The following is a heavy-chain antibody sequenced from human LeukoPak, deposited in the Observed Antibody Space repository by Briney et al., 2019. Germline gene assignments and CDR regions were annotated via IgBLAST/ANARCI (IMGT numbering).Heavy chain of an antibody. CDR2: ISSYNGKT. Sequence: AASVKVSCKASGYTFISHGITWVRQAPGQGLEWMGWISSYNGKTKYEQKFQGRVTMATDTSTRTAYMELRSLKSDDTAVYYCARGWELNDWGQGTLVTVSS. D-gene: IGHD1-26*01. CDR3: ARGWELND. V-gene: IGHV1-18*01. CDR1: GYTFISHG. J-gene: IGHJ4*02.